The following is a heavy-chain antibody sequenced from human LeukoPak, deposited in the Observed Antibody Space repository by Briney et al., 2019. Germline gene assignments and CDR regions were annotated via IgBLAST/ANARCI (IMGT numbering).Heavy chain of an antibody. V-gene: IGHV3-30*18. D-gene: IGHD3-10*01. CDR1: GFTFSSYG. CDR2: ISYDGSNK. J-gene: IGHJ4*02. Sequence: GGSLRLSCAASGFTFSSYGMHWGRQAPGKGLEWVAVISYDGSNKYYADSVKGRFTISRDNSKNTLYLQMNSLRAEDTAVYYCAKEMVRGVIDYWGQGTLVTVSS. CDR3: AKEMVRGVIDY.